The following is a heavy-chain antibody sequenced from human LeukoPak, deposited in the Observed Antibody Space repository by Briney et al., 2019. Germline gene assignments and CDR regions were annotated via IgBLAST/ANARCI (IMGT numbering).Heavy chain of an antibody. Sequence: SETLSLTCTVSGGSISPYYWSWIRQPPGKGLEWIGYISYSGSTSFNPSLKSRVTISVDTSTNQFSLALSSVTAADTAVYYCARAGSYRLGTTLWGQGTLVTVSS. J-gene: IGHJ4*02. CDR2: ISYSGST. CDR1: GGSISPYY. CDR3: ARAGSYRLGTTL. V-gene: IGHV4-59*01. D-gene: IGHD1-1*01.